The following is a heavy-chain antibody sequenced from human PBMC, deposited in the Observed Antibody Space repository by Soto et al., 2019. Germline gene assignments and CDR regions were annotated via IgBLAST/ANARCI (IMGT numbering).Heavy chain of an antibody. CDR2: IYYSGST. V-gene: IGHV4-59*12. Sequence: KTSETLSLTCTVSVDSIIKYYWSWIRQPPGKGPEWIGYIYYSGSTSYNPSLESRVTISINTPKNQFSLKLTSVTAADTAVYFCVRDVRGYTYGNWFDPWGQGTLVTVSS. CDR3: VRDVRGYTYGNWFDP. CDR1: VDSIIKYY. D-gene: IGHD3-10*02. J-gene: IGHJ5*02.